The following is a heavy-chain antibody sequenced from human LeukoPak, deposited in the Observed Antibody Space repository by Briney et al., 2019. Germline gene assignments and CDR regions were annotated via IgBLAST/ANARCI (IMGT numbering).Heavy chain of an antibody. D-gene: IGHD2-15*01. Sequence: ASVTVSFTASGGTFSIYAISWVRQAPGQGLEWMGRIIPILGIANYAQKFQGRVTITADKSTSTAYMELSSLRSEDTAVYYCARGSYSGGSLFDYWGQGTLDTVSS. CDR3: ARGSYSGGSLFDY. J-gene: IGHJ4*02. V-gene: IGHV1-69*04. CDR1: GGTFSIYA. CDR2: IIPILGIA.